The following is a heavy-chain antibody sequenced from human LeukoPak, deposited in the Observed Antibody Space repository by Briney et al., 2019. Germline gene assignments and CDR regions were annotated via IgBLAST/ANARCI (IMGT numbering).Heavy chain of an antibody. J-gene: IGHJ5*02. CDR2: IKTDGSST. CDR1: GFTFCSYW. V-gene: IGHV3-74*01. Sequence: PGGSLRLSCAASGFTFCSYWMHWVRQAPGKGLVWVSRIKTDGSSTDYADSVKGRFTISRDNAKNTLYLQMNSLRAEDTAVYYCAKETFDPWGQGTLVTVSS. CDR3: AKETFDP.